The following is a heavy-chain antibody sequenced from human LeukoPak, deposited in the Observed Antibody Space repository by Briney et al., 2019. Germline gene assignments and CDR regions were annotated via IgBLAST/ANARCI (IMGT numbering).Heavy chain of an antibody. J-gene: IGHJ4*02. V-gene: IGHV4-39*01. CDR2: IYYSGST. D-gene: IGHD3-9*01. CDR3: ARLPTGSNKQLLDY. CDR1: GGSISSSSYY. Sequence: PSETLSLTCTVSGGSISSSSYYWGWIRQPPWKGLEWIGSIYYSGSTYYNPSLKSRVTISVDTSKNQFSLKLSSVTAADTAVYYCARLPTGSNKQLLDYWGQGTLVTVSS.